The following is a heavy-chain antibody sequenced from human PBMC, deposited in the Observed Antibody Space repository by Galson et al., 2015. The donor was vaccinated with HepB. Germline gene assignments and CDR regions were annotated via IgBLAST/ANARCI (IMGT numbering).Heavy chain of an antibody. CDR2: ISAYKGKT. Sequence: SVKVSCKASGYMFTNYGFSWVRQAPGQGLEWMGWISAYKGKTLYARKFEGRVTMTKDTPTSTGSMELRSLRPDDTAVYYCARALGWDQLVGMDVWGQGTTVTVSS. D-gene: IGHD3-3*01. V-gene: IGHV1-18*04. CDR1: GYMFTNYG. CDR3: ARALGWDQLVGMDV. J-gene: IGHJ6*02.